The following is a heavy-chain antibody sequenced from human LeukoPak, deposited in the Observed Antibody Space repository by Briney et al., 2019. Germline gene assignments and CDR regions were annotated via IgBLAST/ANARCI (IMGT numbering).Heavy chain of an antibody. J-gene: IGHJ4*02. V-gene: IGHV3-7*01. D-gene: IGHD3-22*01. CDR1: GFTFSSFW. CDR3: AKDSTTRSYYYDSSGYYDY. CDR2: INQGGSEK. Sequence: GGSLRLSCAASGFTFSSFWMNWVRQAPGKGLEWVANINQGGSEKFYVDSVKGRFTISRDNAKNSVYLQMNSLRAEDTAVYYCAKDSTTRSYYYDSSGYYDYWGQGTLVTVSS.